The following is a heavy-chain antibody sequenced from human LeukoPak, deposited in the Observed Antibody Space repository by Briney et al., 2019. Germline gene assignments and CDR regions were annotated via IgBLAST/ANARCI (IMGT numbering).Heavy chain of an antibody. J-gene: IGHJ5*02. CDR2: IYTSGST. CDR1: GGSISSGSYY. CDR3: AREHVRSLAYYDILTDPSVWFDP. V-gene: IGHV4-61*02. Sequence: PSETLSLTCTVSGGSISSGSYYWSWIRQPAGKGLEWIGRIYTSGSTNYNPSLKSRVTISVDTSKNQFSLKLSSVTAADTAVYYCAREHVRSLAYYDILTDPSVWFDPWGQGTLVTVSS. D-gene: IGHD3-9*01.